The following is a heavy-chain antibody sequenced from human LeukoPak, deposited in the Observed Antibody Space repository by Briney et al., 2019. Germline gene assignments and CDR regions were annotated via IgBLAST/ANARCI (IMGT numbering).Heavy chain of an antibody. CDR3: ARVRSSGYPPPPAFDY. V-gene: IGHV4-59*01. CDR1: GGSISSNY. Sequence: SETLSLTCTVSGGSISSNYWSWIRQPPGKGREWIGYIYYSGSTNYNPSLKSRVTISVDTSKNQFSLKLSSVTAADTAVYYCARVRSSGYPPPPAFDYWGQGTLVTVSS. J-gene: IGHJ4*02. D-gene: IGHD3-22*01. CDR2: IYYSGST.